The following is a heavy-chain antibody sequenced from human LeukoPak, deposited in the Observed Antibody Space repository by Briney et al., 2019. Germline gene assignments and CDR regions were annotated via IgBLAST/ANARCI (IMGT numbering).Heavy chain of an antibody. V-gene: IGHV1-69*13. CDR1: GGTFSSYA. CDR3: ARDRDSGSYNY. Sequence: SVKVSCKASGGTFSSYAISWVRQAPGQGLEWMGGIIPIFGTANYAQKFQGRVTITADESTSTAYMELRSLRSDDTAVYYCARDRDSGSYNYWGQGTLVTVSS. J-gene: IGHJ4*02. CDR2: IIPIFGTA. D-gene: IGHD1-26*01.